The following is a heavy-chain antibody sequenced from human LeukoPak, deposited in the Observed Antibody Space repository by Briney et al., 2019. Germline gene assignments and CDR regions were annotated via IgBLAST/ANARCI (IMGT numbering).Heavy chain of an antibody. CDR1: GFTFSSYG. V-gene: IGHV3-30*02. CDR3: AKEHYDSSGLQPDC. J-gene: IGHJ4*02. Sequence: GGSLRLSCAASGFTFSSYGMHWVRQAPGKGLESVAFIRFDGSNKYYAESAKGRFTISRDNSKNTLYLQMNSLRAEDTAVFYCAKEHYDSSGLQPDCWGQGTLVTVSS. CDR2: IRFDGSNK. D-gene: IGHD3-22*01.